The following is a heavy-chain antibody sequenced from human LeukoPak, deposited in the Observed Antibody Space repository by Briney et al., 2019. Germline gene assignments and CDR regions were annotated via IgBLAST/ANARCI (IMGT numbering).Heavy chain of an antibody. CDR2: ISSSGSTI. Sequence: GGSLRLSCAASGFTFSDYYMSWIRQAPGKGLEWVSYISSSGSTIYYADSVKGRFTISRDNAKNSLYLQMNSLRAEDTAVYYCAREDRDQLRKARWLDPWGQGTLVTVSS. CDR1: GFTFSDYY. CDR3: AREDRDQLRKARWLDP. J-gene: IGHJ5*02. D-gene: IGHD2-2*01. V-gene: IGHV3-11*01.